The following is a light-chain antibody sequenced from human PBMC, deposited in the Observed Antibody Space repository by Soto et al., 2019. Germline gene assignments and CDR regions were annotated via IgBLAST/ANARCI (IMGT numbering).Light chain of an antibody. Sequence: QPVLTQPASVSGSPGQSIAISCTGTSSDVGAYNYVSWYQQHPGKAPKLMIYDVSNRPSGVSNRFSGSKFDNTASLTISGLQVEDEADYYCTSYTTSNTLLFGGGTKVTVL. CDR1: SSDVGAYNY. V-gene: IGLV2-14*03. CDR2: DVS. CDR3: TSYTTSNTLL. J-gene: IGLJ2*01.